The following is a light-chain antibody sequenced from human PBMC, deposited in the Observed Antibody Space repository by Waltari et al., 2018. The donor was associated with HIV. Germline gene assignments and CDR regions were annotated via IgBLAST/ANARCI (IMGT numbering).Light chain of an antibody. V-gene: IGLV2-14*01. CDR1: DTDVGTYNY. CDR2: EFI. J-gene: IGLJ3*02. CDR3: TSYTTTNTWV. Sequence: QSALTQPASVSGSPGQSITISCTGTDTDVGTYNYVSWFQHHPGKAPKLIISEFINRPSGVSHRFSGSTSGNTASLIISGLQAEDEASYYCTSYTTTNTWVFGGGTNLTVL.